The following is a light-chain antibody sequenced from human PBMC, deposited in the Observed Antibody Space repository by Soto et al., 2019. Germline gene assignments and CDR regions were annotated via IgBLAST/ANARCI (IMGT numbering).Light chain of an antibody. V-gene: IGLV1-40*01. CDR1: SSNIGAGYD. CDR3: QSFDSSLSGSVV. CDR2: GNS. Sequence: QAVVTQPPSVSGAPGQRVTISCTGSSSNIGAGYDVHRYQQLPGPAPKLLIYGNSNRPSGFPDRFSGSKSRTSAYLAITGVVAEDEADYYCQSFDSSLSGSVVFGGGTKLTVL. J-gene: IGLJ2*01.